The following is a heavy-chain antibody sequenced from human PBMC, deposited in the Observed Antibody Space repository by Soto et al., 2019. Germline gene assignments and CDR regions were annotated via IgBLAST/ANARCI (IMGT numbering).Heavy chain of an antibody. D-gene: IGHD2-15*01. J-gene: IGHJ3*02. V-gene: IGHV1-46*01. Sequence: QVQLVQSGAEVKKPGASVKVSCKASGYTFTSYYMHLVRQAPGQGLEWMGIINASCGSTSYAQKFRSKVHMTREKSTSTVYMELSRLRSEDTAVYYWARDQGVVVEYYSPPGAFDIWSQGTMVTVSS. CDR1: GYTFTSYY. CDR2: INASCGST. CDR3: ARDQGVVVEYYSPPGAFDI.